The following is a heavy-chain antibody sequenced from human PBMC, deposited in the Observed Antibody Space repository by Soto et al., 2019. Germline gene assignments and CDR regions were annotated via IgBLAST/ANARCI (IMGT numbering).Heavy chain of an antibody. CDR1: GFSLRTYG. Sequence: QVQLVESGAGVVQSGRSLTLSSAASGFSLRTYGMQWLRRAPGKGLEWVAFIWYDGTKKFYANSVKGRSTISKDNSNNILYLQMSGLRAEDTAVYYCARDVVTAVAGSVNWFDPWGQGTLVTVSS. CDR3: ARDVVTAVAGSVNWFDP. J-gene: IGHJ5*02. V-gene: IGHV3-33*01. CDR2: IWYDGTKK. D-gene: IGHD6-19*01.